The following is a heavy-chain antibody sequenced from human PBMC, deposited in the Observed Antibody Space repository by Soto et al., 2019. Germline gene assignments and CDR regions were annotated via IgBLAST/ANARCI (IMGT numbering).Heavy chain of an antibody. CDR3: ARDRASNGSSSFTYYYYYYGMDV. J-gene: IGHJ6*02. D-gene: IGHD6-6*01. Sequence: GGSLRLSCAASGFTFSSYWMSWVRQAPGKGLEWVANIKQDGSEKYYVDSVKGRFTISRDNAKNSLYLQMNSLRAEDTAVYYCARDRASNGSSSFTYYYYYYGMDVWGQGTTVTVSS. CDR2: IKQDGSEK. CDR1: GFTFSSYW. V-gene: IGHV3-7*03.